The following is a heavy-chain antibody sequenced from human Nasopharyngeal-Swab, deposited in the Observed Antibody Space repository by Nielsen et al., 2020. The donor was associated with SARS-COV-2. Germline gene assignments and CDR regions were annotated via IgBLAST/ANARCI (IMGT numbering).Heavy chain of an antibody. Sequence: SETLSLTCTVSGGSISSGGYYWSWIRQHPGKGLEWLGYIYYSGSTYYNPSLKSRVTISVDTSKNQFSLKLSSVTAADTAVYYCAKVIGEYYDILTGYRGAFDIWGQGTMVTVSP. V-gene: IGHV4-31*03. CDR2: IYYSGST. J-gene: IGHJ3*02. CDR1: GGSISSGGYY. CDR3: AKVIGEYYDILTGYRGAFDI. D-gene: IGHD3-9*01.